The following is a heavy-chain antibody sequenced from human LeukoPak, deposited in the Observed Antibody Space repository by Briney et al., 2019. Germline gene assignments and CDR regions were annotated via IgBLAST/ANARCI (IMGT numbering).Heavy chain of an antibody. V-gene: IGHV1-69*05. CDR2: IIPIFGTA. CDR1: GGTFSSYA. CDR3: ARGHSSSPDNWFDP. J-gene: IGHJ5*02. D-gene: IGHD6-6*01. Sequence: SVKVSCKASGGTFSSYAISWVRQAPGQGLEWMGVIIPIFGTANYAQKFQGRVTITTDESTSTAYMELSSLRSEDTAVYYCARGHSSSPDNWFDPWGQGTLVTVSS.